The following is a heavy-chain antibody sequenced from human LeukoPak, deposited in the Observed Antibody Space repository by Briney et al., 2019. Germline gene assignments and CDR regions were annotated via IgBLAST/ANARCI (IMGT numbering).Heavy chain of an antibody. CDR1: GFTSSSYA. Sequence: PGGSLRLSCVASGFTSSSYAMNWVRQAPGKGLEWVSDISADSGSTYYADSVKGRFTISRDNSKNTLYLQMNNLRAEDTAIYYCAKRYGGNSGYFDYWGQGTLVTVSS. CDR3: AKRYGGNSGYFDY. V-gene: IGHV3-23*01. CDR2: ISADSGST. D-gene: IGHD4-23*01. J-gene: IGHJ4*02.